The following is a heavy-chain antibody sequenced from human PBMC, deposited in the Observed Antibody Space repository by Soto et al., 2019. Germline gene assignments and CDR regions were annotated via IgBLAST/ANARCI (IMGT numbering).Heavy chain of an antibody. CDR1: GFTFDDYA. J-gene: IGHJ4*02. D-gene: IGHD4-17*01. Sequence: GGSLRLSCAASGFTFDDYAMHWVRQAPGKGLEWVSGISWNSGSIGYADSVKGRFTISRDNAKNSLYLQMNSLRAEDTALYYCAKADYYGGNSGPFDYWGQGTLVTV. CDR3: AKADYYGGNSGPFDY. CDR2: ISWNSGSI. V-gene: IGHV3-9*01.